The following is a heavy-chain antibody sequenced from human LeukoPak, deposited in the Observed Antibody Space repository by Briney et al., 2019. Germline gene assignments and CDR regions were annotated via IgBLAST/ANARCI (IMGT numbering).Heavy chain of an antibody. V-gene: IGHV4-59*01. J-gene: IGHJ4*02. CDR2: INYSGTT. Sequence: PAETLSLTCTVSGGSMSSYYGRWIRQPPGKGVEWIGYINYSGTTNYTPSLKSRVTMSVDTSKNQFSLKLSSATAADTAMYYCAREGRQDYVYFDHWGQGSLVTVSS. CDR3: AREGRQDYVYFDH. CDR1: GGSMSSYY. D-gene: IGHD4-17*01.